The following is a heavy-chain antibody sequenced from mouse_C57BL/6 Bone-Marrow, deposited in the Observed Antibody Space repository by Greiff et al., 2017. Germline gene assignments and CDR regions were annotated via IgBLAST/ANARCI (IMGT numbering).Heavy chain of an antibody. V-gene: IGHV1-82*01. CDR1: GYAFSSSW. J-gene: IGHJ3*01. CDR3: ASWDSSWFAY. CDR2: IYPGDGDT. D-gene: IGHD3-3*01. Sequence: QVQLKESGPELVKPGASVKISCTASGYAFSSSWMNWVKQRPGKGLEWIGGIYPGDGDTNYTGKFKGKATLTADKSSSTAYMQLSSLTSEDSAVYYCASWDSSWFAYWGQGTLVTVSA.